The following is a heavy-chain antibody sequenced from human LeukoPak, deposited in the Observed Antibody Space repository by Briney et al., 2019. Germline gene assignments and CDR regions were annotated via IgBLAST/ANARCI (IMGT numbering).Heavy chain of an antibody. CDR1: GGSISSSSYY. D-gene: IGHD6-19*01. J-gene: IGHJ6*02. CDR3: AKISSGWYDYYYGRDV. V-gene: IGHV4-39*01. CDR2: IYYSGST. Sequence: SETLSLTCTVSGGSISSSSYYWGWIRQPPGKGLEWIGSIYYSGSTYYNPSLKSRVTISVDTSKNQFSLKLSSVTAADTAVYYCAKISSGWYDYYYGRDVWGQGTTVTVSS.